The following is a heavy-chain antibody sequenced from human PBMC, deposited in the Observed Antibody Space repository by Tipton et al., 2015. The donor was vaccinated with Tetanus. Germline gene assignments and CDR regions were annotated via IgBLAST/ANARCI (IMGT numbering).Heavy chain of an antibody. V-gene: IGHV3-49*04. CDR2: IRSKAYGGTT. CDR1: GFTFNNYV. J-gene: IGHJ6*04. CDR3: TRDRVGASVDGMDV. D-gene: IGHD1-26*01. Sequence: SLRLSCAASGFTFNNYVMSWVRQAPGKGLEWVGFIRSKAYGGTTEYAASVKGRFTISRDDSKSIAYLQMNSLKTEDTAVYYCTRDRVGASVDGMDVWGKGTTVTVSS.